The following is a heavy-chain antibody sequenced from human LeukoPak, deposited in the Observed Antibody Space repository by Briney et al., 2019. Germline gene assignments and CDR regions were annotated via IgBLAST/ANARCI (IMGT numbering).Heavy chain of an antibody. CDR3: TKDDDWGRFNH. V-gene: IGHV3-23*01. Sequence: GGSLRLSCAASGFSFRSHGMNWVRQAPGKGLEWVSGISPRGDITYYKDSVRGRFTISRDNFKNTVSLQLNSLRAEDTAMYYCTKDDDWGRFNHWGQGTLVTVSS. J-gene: IGHJ1*01. D-gene: IGHD3-16*01. CDR2: ISPRGDIT. CDR1: GFSFRSHG.